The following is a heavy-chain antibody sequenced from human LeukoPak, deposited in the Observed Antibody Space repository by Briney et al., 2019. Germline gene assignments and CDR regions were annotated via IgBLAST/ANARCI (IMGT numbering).Heavy chain of an antibody. J-gene: IGHJ3*02. CDR3: VRGYQLLPDAFDI. Sequence: PSETLSLTCTVSGDSISTYSWIYIRQPPGKGLEWIGNISYSGSTKYNPSLKSRVTISHDTSKNQFSLKLSSVTAADTAVYYCVRGYQLLPDAFDIWGQGTMVTVSS. D-gene: IGHD2-2*01. CDR1: GDSISTYS. V-gene: IGHV4-59*01. CDR2: ISYSGST.